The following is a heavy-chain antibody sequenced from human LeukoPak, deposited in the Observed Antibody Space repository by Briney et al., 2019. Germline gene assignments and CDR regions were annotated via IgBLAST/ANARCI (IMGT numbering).Heavy chain of an antibody. CDR3: AKRKMVRGVIID. Sequence: GGSLRLSCAASGFTFSSYAMSWVRQAPGKGLEWVSAISGGGGSTYYADSVKGRFTISRGNSKNTLYLQMNSLRAEDTAVYYCAKRKMVRGVIIDWGQGTTVTVSS. CDR1: GFTFSSYA. J-gene: IGHJ6*02. D-gene: IGHD3-10*01. CDR2: ISGGGGST. V-gene: IGHV3-23*01.